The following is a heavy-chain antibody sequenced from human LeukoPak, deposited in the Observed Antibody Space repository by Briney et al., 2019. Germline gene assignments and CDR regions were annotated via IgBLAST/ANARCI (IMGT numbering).Heavy chain of an antibody. D-gene: IGHD5-24*01. J-gene: IGHJ4*02. CDR2: IKQDGSEK. CDR1: GFTFSDYA. V-gene: IGHV3-7*01. CDR3: AVRPGWLEGYFDY. Sequence: GGSLRLSCVASGFTFSDYAMSWVRQAPGKGLEWVANIKQDGSEKYYVDSVKGRFTISRDNAKNSLYLQMNSLRAEDTAVYYCAVRPGWLEGYFDYWGQGTLVTVSS.